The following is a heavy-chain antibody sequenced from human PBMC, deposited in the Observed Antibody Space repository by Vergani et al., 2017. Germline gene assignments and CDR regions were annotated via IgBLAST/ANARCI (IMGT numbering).Heavy chain of an antibody. Sequence: QLQLQESGPGLVKPSETLSLTCTVSGGSISSSSYYWGWIRQPPGKGLEWIGSIYYSGSTYYNPSLKSRVTISVDTSKNQFSLKLSSVTAADTAVYYCARLQTGDGYNRAYFDYWGQGTLVTVSS. V-gene: IGHV4-39*01. D-gene: IGHD5-24*01. CDR3: ARLQTGDGYNRAYFDY. J-gene: IGHJ4*02. CDR2: IYYSGST. CDR1: GGSISSSSYY.